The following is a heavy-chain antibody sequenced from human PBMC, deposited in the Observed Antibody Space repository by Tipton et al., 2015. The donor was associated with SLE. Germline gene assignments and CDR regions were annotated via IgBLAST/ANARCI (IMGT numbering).Heavy chain of an antibody. Sequence: TLSLTCTVSGGSISSYYWSWIRQPPGKGLEWIGYIYYSGSTNYNPSLKSRLTISVDASMNQFSLKLSSVTAADTAVYYCARFTKSQFVDYYYYYMDVWGTGTTVTVSS. D-gene: IGHD2-8*01. V-gene: IGHV4-59*12. CDR2: IYYSGST. CDR3: ARFTKSQFVDYYYYYMDV. CDR1: GGSISSYY. J-gene: IGHJ6*03.